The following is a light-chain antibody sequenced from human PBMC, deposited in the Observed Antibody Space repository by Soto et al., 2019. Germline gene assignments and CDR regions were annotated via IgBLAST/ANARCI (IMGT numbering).Light chain of an antibody. CDR3: HQSYSPPQT. CDR1: QTISTY. Sequence: IQMTQSPSSLSASVGDSVTITCRASQTISTYLNWYQQKVWKAPKLLIHAASSLQSRVPSRFSGSRSGTDFTLTISSLEPEDFASYYCHQSYSPPQTFGQGTKVDMK. CDR2: AAS. J-gene: IGKJ1*01. V-gene: IGKV1-39*01.